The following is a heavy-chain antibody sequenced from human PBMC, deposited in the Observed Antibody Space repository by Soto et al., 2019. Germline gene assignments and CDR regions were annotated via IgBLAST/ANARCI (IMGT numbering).Heavy chain of an antibody. CDR1: GGSISSGGYY. Sequence: QVQLQESGPGLVKPSQTLSLTCTVSGGSISSGGYYWSWIRQHPGKGLEWIGYIYYSGSTYYNPSLTSRVTISVDTSKNQFSLKLSSVTAADKAVYYCARYTVTILHIWGDSDVWGKGTTVTVSS. CDR3: ARYTVTILHIWGDSDV. CDR2: IYYSGST. V-gene: IGHV4-31*03. D-gene: IGHD4-17*01. J-gene: IGHJ6*04.